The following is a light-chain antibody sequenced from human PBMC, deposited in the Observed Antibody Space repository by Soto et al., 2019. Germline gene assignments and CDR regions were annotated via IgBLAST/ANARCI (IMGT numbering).Light chain of an antibody. CDR2: SVS. Sequence: DIQMTQSPASLSASVGDRVTLTCRSSQRISSFLNWYQQKPGKAPNLXXYSVSTLQTGVPSRFRGSGSGTDLTLTISSLQPEDFATYFCQESYTTHAVSFGGGTKVDIK. CDR3: QESYTTHAVS. CDR1: QRISSF. J-gene: IGKJ4*01. V-gene: IGKV1-39*01.